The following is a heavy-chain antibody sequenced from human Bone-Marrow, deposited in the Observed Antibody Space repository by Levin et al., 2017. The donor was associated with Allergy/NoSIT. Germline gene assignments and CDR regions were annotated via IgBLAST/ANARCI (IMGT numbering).Heavy chain of an antibody. CDR1: GFTFDDYA. CDR2: ITWNSAKI. CDR3: AKDIASGYFLAFDY. J-gene: IGHJ4*02. D-gene: IGHD5-12*01. Sequence: SLNISCAASGFTFDDYAMHWVRQIPGKGLEWVSGITWNSAKIAYGDSFKGRFTISRDNAKNSLDLQMNSLRPEDTALYYCAKDIASGYFLAFDYWGQGALVTVSS. V-gene: IGHV3-9*01.